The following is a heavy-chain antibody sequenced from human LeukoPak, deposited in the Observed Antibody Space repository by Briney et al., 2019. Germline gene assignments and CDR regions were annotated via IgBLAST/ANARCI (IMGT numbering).Heavy chain of an antibody. V-gene: IGHV1-69*13. J-gene: IGHJ3*02. D-gene: IGHD2-15*01. CDR1: GGTFSSYA. CDR3: ARPAYCSGGSCYLDDAFDI. CDR2: IIPIFGTA. Sequence: ASVKVSCKASGGTFSSYAISWVRQAPGQGLEWMGGIIPIFGTANYALKFQGRVTITADESTSTAYMELSSLRSEDTAVYYCARPAYCSGGSCYLDDAFDIWGQGTMVTVSS.